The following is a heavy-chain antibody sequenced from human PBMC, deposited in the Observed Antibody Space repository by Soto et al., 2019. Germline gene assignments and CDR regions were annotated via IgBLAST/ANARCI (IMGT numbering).Heavy chain of an antibody. CDR1: GYTFTSYA. D-gene: IGHD2-15*01. CDR2: INAGNGNT. V-gene: IGHV1-3*01. J-gene: IGHJ5*02. CDR3: ARVSVIVNWFDP. Sequence: ASVKVSCKASGYTFTSYAMHWVRQAPRQRLEWMGWINAGNGNTKYSQKFQGRVTITRDTSASTAYMELSSLRSEDTAVYYCARVSVIVNWFDPWGQGTLVTVSS.